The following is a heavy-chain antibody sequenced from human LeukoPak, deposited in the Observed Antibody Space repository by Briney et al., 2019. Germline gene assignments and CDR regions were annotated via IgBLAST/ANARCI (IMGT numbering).Heavy chain of an antibody. V-gene: IGHV4-31*03. Sequence: SETLSLTCTVSGGSISSGGYYWSWIRQHPGKGLGWIGYIYYSGSTYYNLSLKSRVTISVDTSKNQFSLKLSSVTAADTAVYYCARDLVWPSGWYFDLWGRGTLVTVSS. CDR1: GGSISSGGYY. CDR3: ARDLVWPSGWYFDL. CDR2: IYYSGST. D-gene: IGHD2-8*01. J-gene: IGHJ2*01.